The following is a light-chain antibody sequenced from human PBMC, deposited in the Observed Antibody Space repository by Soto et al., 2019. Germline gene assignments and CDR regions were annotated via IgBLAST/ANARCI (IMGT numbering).Light chain of an antibody. Sequence: QSALTQPRSVSGSPGQSVTISCTATGSDVGDSSHVSWYQLHPGKAPKLMIYEVNNRPSGVPDRFSGSKSGSTASLTISGLQAEDEAEYYCCSYTSSSTLGVFGGGTKLTVL. V-gene: IGLV2-11*01. J-gene: IGLJ2*01. CDR1: GSDVGDSSH. CDR2: EVN. CDR3: CSYTSSSTLGV.